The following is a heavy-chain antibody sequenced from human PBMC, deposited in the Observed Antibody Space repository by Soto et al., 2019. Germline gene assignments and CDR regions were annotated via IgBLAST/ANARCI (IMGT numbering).Heavy chain of an antibody. Sequence: GASVKVSCKASGYTFTSYDINWVRQATGQGLEWMGWMNPNSGNTGYAQKFQGRVTMTWNTSISTAYMELSSLRSEDTAVYYCANLAVAGLYYGLDVWGQGTTVTVSS. CDR1: GYTFTSYD. J-gene: IGHJ6*02. CDR3: ANLAVAGLYYGLDV. V-gene: IGHV1-8*01. CDR2: MNPNSGNT. D-gene: IGHD6-19*01.